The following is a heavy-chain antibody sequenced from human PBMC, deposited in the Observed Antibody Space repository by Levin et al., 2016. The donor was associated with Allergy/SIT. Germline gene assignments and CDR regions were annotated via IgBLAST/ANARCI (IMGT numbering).Heavy chain of an antibody. D-gene: IGHD1-26*01. CDR3: ARAPWSGRHLFADN. CDR2: IHYSGST. J-gene: IGHJ4*02. Sequence: WIRQPPGKGLEWIGYIHYSGSTDYNPSLKSRVIISVDTSNNQFSLKMSSVTAADTAVYYCARAPWSGRHLFADNWGQGILVTVSS. V-gene: IGHV4-59*01.